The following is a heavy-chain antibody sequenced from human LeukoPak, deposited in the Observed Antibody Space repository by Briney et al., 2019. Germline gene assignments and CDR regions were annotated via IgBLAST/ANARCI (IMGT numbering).Heavy chain of an antibody. CDR1: GYTFISYA. D-gene: IGHD3-9*01. CDR3: ARDRPTRYDILTGYSPDYYYGMDV. V-gene: IGHV7-4-1*02. J-gene: IGHJ6*02. Sequence: ASVKVSCKASGYTFISYAMNWVRQAPGQGLEWMGWINTNTGNPTYAQGFTGRFVFSLDTSVSTAYLQISSLKAEDTAVYYCARDRPTRYDILTGYSPDYYYGMDVWGQGTTVTVSS. CDR2: INTNTGNP.